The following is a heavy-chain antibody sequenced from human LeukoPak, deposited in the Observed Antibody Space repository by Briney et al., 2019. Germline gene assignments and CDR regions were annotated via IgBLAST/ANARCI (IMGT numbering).Heavy chain of an antibody. CDR2: IIPIFGTA. V-gene: IGHV1-69*05. D-gene: IGHD5-12*01. CDR1: GGTFSSYA. Sequence: EASVKVSCKASGGTFSSYAISWVRQAPGQGLEWMGGIIPIFGTASYAQKFQGRVTMTRDTSTSTVYMELSSLRSEDTAVYYCARDAYSGYDYPFDYWGQGTLVTVSS. CDR3: ARDAYSGYDYPFDY. J-gene: IGHJ4*02.